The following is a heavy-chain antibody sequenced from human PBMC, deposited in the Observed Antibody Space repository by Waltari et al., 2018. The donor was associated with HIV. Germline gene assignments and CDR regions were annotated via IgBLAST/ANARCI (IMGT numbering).Heavy chain of an antibody. Sequence: EVQLVESGGGLVKPGGSLRLSCAASGFTFNSYFMNSLRQAPGKGLEWVSSISSSSDYIYYADSVKGRFTISRDNAKNSLYLQMNSLRAEDKAVYYCARSTRYFDYWGQGTLVTVSS. J-gene: IGHJ4*02. V-gene: IGHV3-21*01. CDR2: ISSSSDYI. D-gene: IGHD3-9*01. CDR3: ARSTRYFDY. CDR1: GFTFNSYF.